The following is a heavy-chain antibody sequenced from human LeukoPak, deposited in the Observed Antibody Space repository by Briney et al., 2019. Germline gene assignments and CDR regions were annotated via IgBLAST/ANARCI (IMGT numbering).Heavy chain of an antibody. CDR3: AGLRRAYYYYMDV. CDR1: GFTFNSFS. V-gene: IGHV3-21*06. Sequence: GGSLRLSCAASGFTFNSFSMNWVRQAPGKGLELVSSISSSTIYTYYADSVKGRFTISRDNANNLLFLQMSSLRAEDTAVYFCAGLRRAYYYYMDVWGKGTTVTVSS. J-gene: IGHJ6*03. CDR2: ISSSTIYT.